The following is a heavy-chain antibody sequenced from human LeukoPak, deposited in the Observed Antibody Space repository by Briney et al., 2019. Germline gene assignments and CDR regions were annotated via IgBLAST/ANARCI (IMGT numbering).Heavy chain of an antibody. CDR1: GSSISSYY. J-gene: IGHJ2*01. CDR3: ARDRRNGYNLNWYFDL. Sequence: PSETLSLTCAVSGSSISSYYWSWIRQPPGKGLEWIGYIYYSGSTNYNPSLKSRVTISVDTSKNQFSLKLSSVTAADTAVYYCARDRRNGYNLNWYFDLWGRGTLVTVSS. D-gene: IGHD5-24*01. V-gene: IGHV4-59*01. CDR2: IYYSGST.